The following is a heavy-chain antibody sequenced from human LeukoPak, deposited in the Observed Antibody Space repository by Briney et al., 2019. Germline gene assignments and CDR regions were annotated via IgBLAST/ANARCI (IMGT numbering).Heavy chain of an antibody. CDR3: QYYDSSGYFSY. J-gene: IGHJ4*02. Sequence: ASVNVSCKASGYTFTSYGISWVRQAPGQGLEWMGWISAYNGNTNYAQKLQGRVTMTTDTSTSTAYMELRSLRSDDTAVYYCQYYDSSGYFSYWGQGTLVTVSS. CDR2: ISAYNGNT. D-gene: IGHD3-22*01. CDR1: GYTFTSYG. V-gene: IGHV1-18*01.